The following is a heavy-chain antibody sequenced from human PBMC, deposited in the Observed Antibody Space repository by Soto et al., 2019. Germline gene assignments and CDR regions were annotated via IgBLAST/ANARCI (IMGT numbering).Heavy chain of an antibody. V-gene: IGHV1-69*13. CDR2: IIPIFGTA. CDR3: AGKESAGSSWYNWFDP. CDR1: GGTFSSYA. D-gene: IGHD6-13*01. Sequence: ASVKVSCKASGGTFSSYAISWVRQAPGQGLEWMGGIIPIFGTANYAQKFQGRVTITADESTSTAYMELSSLRSEDTAVYYCAGKESAGSSWYNWFDPWGQGTLVTAPQ. J-gene: IGHJ5*02.